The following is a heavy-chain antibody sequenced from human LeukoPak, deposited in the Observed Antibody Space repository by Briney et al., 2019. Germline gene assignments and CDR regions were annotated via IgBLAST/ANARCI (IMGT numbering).Heavy chain of an antibody. V-gene: IGHV1-24*01. CDR3: ATAFSHLELRDY. J-gene: IGHJ4*02. D-gene: IGHD1-7*01. Sequence: ASAKVSCKVSGYTLTELSMHWVRQAPGKGLEWMGGFDPEDGETIYAQKFQGRVTMTEDTSTDTAYMELSSLRSEDTAVYYCATAFSHLELRDYCGEGTLVTVSS. CDR1: GYTLTELS. CDR2: FDPEDGET.